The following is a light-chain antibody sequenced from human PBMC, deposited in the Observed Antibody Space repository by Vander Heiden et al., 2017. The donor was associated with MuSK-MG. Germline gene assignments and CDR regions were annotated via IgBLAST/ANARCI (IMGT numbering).Light chain of an antibody. CDR3: QQSNSTPTT. CDR2: AAS. CDR1: QSIASY. Sequence: DIKRTQSPSSLSASAGDRGTITCRASQSIASYLNWYQQKPGQPPNLLIYAASTLRSGVPSRFSGSGSGTDFTLTISSLQPDDFATYYCQQSNSTPTTFGQGTKVEIK. V-gene: IGKV1-39*01. J-gene: IGKJ1*01.